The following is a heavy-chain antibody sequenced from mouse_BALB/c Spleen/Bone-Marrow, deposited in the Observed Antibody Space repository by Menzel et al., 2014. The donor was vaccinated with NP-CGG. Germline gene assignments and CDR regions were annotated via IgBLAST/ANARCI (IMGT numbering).Heavy chain of an antibody. Sequence: QVQLQQSGAELVRPGASVKLSCKASGYTFTSYWINWVKQRPGQGLGWIGNIYPSDSYTNYNQKFKDKATLSVDKSSSTAYMQLSSPTSEDSAVYYCTRLRVYYFDYWGQGTTLTVSS. V-gene: IGHV1-69*02. J-gene: IGHJ2*01. CDR3: TRLRVYYFDY. CDR2: IYPSDSYT. CDR1: GYTFTSYW.